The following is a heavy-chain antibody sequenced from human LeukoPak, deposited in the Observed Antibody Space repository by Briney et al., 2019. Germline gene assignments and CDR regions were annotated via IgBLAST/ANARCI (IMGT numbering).Heavy chain of an antibody. V-gene: IGHV3-30*02. D-gene: IGHD2-2*02. CDR3: AKDIRASVVPSAIVAGVDY. J-gene: IGHJ4*02. CDR1: GFIFSSYG. Sequence: GSLRLSCAASGFIFSSYGMHWVRQAPGKGLEWVAFIRYDGSNKYYADSVKGRFTISRDISKNPLYLQMNSLRAEDTAVYYCAKDIRASVVPSAIVAGVDYWGQGTLVTVSS. CDR2: IRYDGSNK.